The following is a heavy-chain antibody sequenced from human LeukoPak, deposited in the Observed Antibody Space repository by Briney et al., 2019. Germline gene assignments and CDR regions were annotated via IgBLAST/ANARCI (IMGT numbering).Heavy chain of an antibody. CDR2: ISGSGGTT. CDR3: ARDWDDYGDYGGFDY. J-gene: IGHJ4*02. V-gene: IGHV3-23*01. Sequence: GGSLRLSCAASGFTFSSYAMSWVRQAPGKGLEWVSAISGSGGTTYYADSVKGRFTISRDNSKNTLCLQMNSLRAEDTAVYYCARDWDDYGDYGGFDYWGQGTLVTVSS. CDR1: GFTFSSYA. D-gene: IGHD4-17*01.